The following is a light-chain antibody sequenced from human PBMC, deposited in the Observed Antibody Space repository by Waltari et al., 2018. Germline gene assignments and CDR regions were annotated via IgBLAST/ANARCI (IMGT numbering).Light chain of an antibody. V-gene: IGKV2-28*01. CDR2: LGS. Sequence: EIVMTQTPLSLPATPGEPASISCRSSQSLINSDDGYTYLSWFLQKPGQSPQLLIHLGSNRASGVPDRFSGSGSGTDFTLKISRVEAEDVGVYYCMQALQTPLTFSGGTKVEIK. CDR1: QSLINSDDGYTY. CDR3: MQALQTPLT. J-gene: IGKJ4*01.